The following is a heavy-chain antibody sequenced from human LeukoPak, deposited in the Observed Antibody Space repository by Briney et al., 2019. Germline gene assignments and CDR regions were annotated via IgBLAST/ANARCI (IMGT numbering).Heavy chain of an antibody. V-gene: IGHV4-4*07. CDR1: SGPISSYH. CDR2: IHTSGST. J-gene: IGHJ4*02. Sequence: SETLSLTCTVSSGPISSYHWSWIRQPAGKGLEWIGRIHTSGSTNYNPSLKSRVTMSLDASKNQFSLKLSSVTAADTAVYYCHMYYYDSSGYYSVYWGQRTLVTVSS. D-gene: IGHD3-22*01. CDR3: HMYYYDSSGYYSVY.